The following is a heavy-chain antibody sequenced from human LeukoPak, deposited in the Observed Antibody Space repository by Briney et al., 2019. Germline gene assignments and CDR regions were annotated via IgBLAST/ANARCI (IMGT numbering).Heavy chain of an antibody. CDR3: ARVTSSENYDSSPYYFDY. D-gene: IGHD3-22*01. Sequence: PSETLSLTCTVSGGSISSGGYYWSWIRQPPGKGLEWIGYIYHSGSTYYNPSLKSRVTISVDRSKNQFSLKLSSVTAADTAVYYCARVTSSENYDSSPYYFDYWGQGTLVTVSS. CDR2: IYHSGST. J-gene: IGHJ4*02. V-gene: IGHV4-30-2*01. CDR1: GGSISSGGYY.